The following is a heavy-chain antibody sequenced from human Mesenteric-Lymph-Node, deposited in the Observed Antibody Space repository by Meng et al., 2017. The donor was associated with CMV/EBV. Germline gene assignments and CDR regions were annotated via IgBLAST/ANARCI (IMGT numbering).Heavy chain of an antibody. Sequence: GESLKISCAASGFTFSSYWMSWVRQAPGKGLEWVANIKQDGSEKYYVDSVKGRFTISRDNAKNSLYLQMNSLRAEDTAVYYCARGTKRYSSSFQAVDYWGQGTLVTVSS. V-gene: IGHV3-7*03. CDR2: IKQDGSEK. J-gene: IGHJ4*02. D-gene: IGHD6-6*01. CDR1: GFTFSSYW. CDR3: ARGTKRYSSSFQAVDY.